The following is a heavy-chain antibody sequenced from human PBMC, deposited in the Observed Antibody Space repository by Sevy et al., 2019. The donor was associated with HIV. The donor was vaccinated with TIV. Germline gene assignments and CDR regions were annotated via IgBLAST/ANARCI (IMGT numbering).Heavy chain of an antibody. J-gene: IGHJ4*02. Sequence: SETLSLTCAVSRRSISRDNWWSWVRQPPGKGLEWIGDIYHSGSTNYNPSLRSRVTISVDQSKNQFSLRLTSVTAADTAVYFCASLQGEYYDAGGFSSFFFDSWGQGTLVTVSS. CDR2: IYHSGST. V-gene: IGHV4-4*02. CDR1: RRSISRDNW. D-gene: IGHD3-16*01. CDR3: ASLQGEYYDAGGFSSFFFDS.